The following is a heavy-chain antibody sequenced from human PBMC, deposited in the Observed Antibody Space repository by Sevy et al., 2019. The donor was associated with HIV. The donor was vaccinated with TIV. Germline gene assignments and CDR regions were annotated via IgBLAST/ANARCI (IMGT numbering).Heavy chain of an antibody. CDR2: ISWNSDII. V-gene: IGHV3-9*01. CDR3: AKARTGTTSDSFDY. Sequence: GGSLRLSCAGSGFTFDEYAMHWVRQSPGKGLEWVSGISWNSDIIDYADSVKGRFTISRDNANNSLYLHMDSLRIEDTALYFCAKARTGTTSDSFDYWGQGTLVTVSS. D-gene: IGHD1-7*01. J-gene: IGHJ4*02. CDR1: GFTFDEYA.